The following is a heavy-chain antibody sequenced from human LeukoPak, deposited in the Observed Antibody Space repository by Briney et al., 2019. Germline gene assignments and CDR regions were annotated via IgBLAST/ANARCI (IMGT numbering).Heavy chain of an antibody. V-gene: IGHV3-74*01. Sequence: GGSLRLSCAASGFTFSSYWMHWVRQAPGKGLVWVSRINSDGSSSSYADSVKGRFTISRDNAKSSLYLQMNSLRAEDTALYYCALSSTSIYYYYCMDVWGKGTTVTVSS. CDR1: GFTFSSYW. D-gene: IGHD2-2*01. CDR3: ALSSTSIYYYYCMDV. CDR2: INSDGSSS. J-gene: IGHJ6*03.